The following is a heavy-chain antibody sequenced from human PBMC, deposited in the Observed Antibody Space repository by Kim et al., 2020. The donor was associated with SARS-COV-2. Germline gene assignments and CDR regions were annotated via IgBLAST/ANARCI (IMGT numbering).Heavy chain of an antibody. V-gene: IGHV3-30*04. CDR3: ARVRGVYDYVWGSFGFDY. CDR2: ISYDGSNK. D-gene: IGHD3-16*01. J-gene: IGHJ4*02. Sequence: GGSLRLSCAASGFTFSSYAMPWVRQAPGKGLEWVAVISYDGSNKYYADSVKGRFTISRDNSKNTLYLQMNSLRAEDTAVYYCARVRGVYDYVWGSFGFDYWGQVTLATVSS. CDR1: GFTFSSYA.